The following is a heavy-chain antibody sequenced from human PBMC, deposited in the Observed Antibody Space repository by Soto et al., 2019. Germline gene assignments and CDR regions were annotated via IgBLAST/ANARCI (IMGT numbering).Heavy chain of an antibody. CDR3: AIYSSGWYPLDY. D-gene: IGHD6-19*01. J-gene: IGHJ4*02. V-gene: IGHV3-30*03. CDR1: GFTFSSYG. Sequence: QVPLVESGGGVVQPGRSLSLSCAASGFTFSSYGMHWVRQAPGKGLEWVAVISYDGSNKYYADSVKGRFTISRDNSKNALYLHMNSLRAEDTAVYYCAIYSSGWYPLDYWGQGTLVTVSS. CDR2: ISYDGSNK.